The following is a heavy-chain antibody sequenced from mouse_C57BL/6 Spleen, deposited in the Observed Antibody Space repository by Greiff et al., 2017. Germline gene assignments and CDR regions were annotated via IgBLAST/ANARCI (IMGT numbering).Heavy chain of an antibody. Sequence: EVQLQQSGPGLVKPSQSLSLTCSVTGYSITSGYYWNWIRQFPGNKLEWMGYISYDGSNNYNPSLKNRISITRDTSKNQFFLKLNSVTTEDTATYYCARRRGSSDWYFDVWGTGTTVTVSS. J-gene: IGHJ1*03. D-gene: IGHD1-1*01. CDR2: ISYDGSN. CDR3: ARRRGSSDWYFDV. V-gene: IGHV3-6*01. CDR1: GYSITSGYY.